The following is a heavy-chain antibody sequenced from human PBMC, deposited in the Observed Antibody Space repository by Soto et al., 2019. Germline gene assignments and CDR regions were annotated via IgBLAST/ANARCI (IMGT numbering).Heavy chain of an antibody. D-gene: IGHD1-26*01. V-gene: IGHV3-7*01. CDR3: ARIHLTTTTWYFDL. CDR1: GLTISTYW. CDR2: IKQDESEK. Sequence: EVQLVETGGGLVQPGGSLRLSCVASGLTISTYWMCWVRQAPGKGLEYVANIKQDESEKYYVDSVKGRFTISRDNARNSLSLQMDALRADDTAVYYCARIHLTTTTWYFDLWGRGTLVTVSS. J-gene: IGHJ2*01.